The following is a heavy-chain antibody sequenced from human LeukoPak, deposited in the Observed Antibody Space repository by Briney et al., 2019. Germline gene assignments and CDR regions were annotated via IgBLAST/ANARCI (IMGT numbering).Heavy chain of an antibody. CDR3: ARDNPWQQLDY. Sequence: GGSLRLSCAASGFTFSSYAMHWVRQAPGKGLEYVSAISSNGGSTYYANSVKGRFTISRDNSKNTLYLQMGSLRAEDMAVYYCARDNPWQQLDYWGQGTLVTVSS. D-gene: IGHD6-13*01. CDR2: ISSNGGST. V-gene: IGHV3-64*01. CDR1: GFTFSSYA. J-gene: IGHJ4*02.